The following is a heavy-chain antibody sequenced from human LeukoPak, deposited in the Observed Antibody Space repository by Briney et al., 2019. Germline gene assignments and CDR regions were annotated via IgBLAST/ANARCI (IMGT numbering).Heavy chain of an antibody. Sequence: GESLKISCRGSGYNFTSYWIGWVRQMPGKGLEWMGIIYPGDSDTRYSPSFQGQVTISADKSISTAYLQWSSLKASDTAMYYCARHVGGIVGRSRDAFDIWGQGTMVTVSS. V-gene: IGHV5-51*01. CDR1: GYNFTSYW. D-gene: IGHD1-26*01. CDR2: IYPGDSDT. J-gene: IGHJ3*02. CDR3: ARHVGGIVGRSRDAFDI.